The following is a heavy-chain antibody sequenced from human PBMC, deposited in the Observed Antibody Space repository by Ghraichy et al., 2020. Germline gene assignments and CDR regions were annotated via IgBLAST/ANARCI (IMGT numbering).Heavy chain of an antibody. CDR3: AWCIVGATMTHYGMDV. Sequence: SGKVSCKASGGTFSSYAISWVRQAPGQGLEWMGGIIPIFGTANYAQKFQGRVTITTDESTSTAYMELSSLRSEDTAVYYCAWCIVGATMTHYGMDVWGQGTTVTVSS. V-gene: IGHV1-69*05. CDR1: GGTFSSYA. CDR2: IIPIFGTA. D-gene: IGHD1-26*01. J-gene: IGHJ6*02.